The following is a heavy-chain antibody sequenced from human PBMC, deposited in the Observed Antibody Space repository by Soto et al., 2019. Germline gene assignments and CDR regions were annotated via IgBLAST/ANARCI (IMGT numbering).Heavy chain of an antibody. CDR1: GFTFSSYG. Sequence: GGSLRLSCAASGFTFSSYGMHWVRQAPGKGLEWVAVISYDGSNKYYADSVKGRFTISRDNSKNTLYLQMNSLRAEDTAVYYCHGGIEDNWFDPWGQGTLVTVYS. V-gene: IGHV3-30*03. CDR2: ISYDGSNK. D-gene: IGHD6-13*01. CDR3: HGGIEDNWFDP. J-gene: IGHJ5*02.